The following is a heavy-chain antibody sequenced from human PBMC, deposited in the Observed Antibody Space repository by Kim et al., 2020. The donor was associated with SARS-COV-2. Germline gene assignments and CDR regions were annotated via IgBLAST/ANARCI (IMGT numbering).Heavy chain of an antibody. J-gene: IGHJ4*02. CDR2: ISAYNGNT. CDR3: ARVSGLRYFDWLLSCA. V-gene: IGHV1-18*01. D-gene: IGHD3-9*01. Sequence: ASVKVSCKASGYTFTSYGISWVRQAPGQGLEWMGWISAYNGNTNYAQKLQGRVTMTTDTSTSTAYMELRSLRSDDTAVYYCARVSGLRYFDWLLSCAWGQGTLVTVSS. CDR1: GYTFTSYG.